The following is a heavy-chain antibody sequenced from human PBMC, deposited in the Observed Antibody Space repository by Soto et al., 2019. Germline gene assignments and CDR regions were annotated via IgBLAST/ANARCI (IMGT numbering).Heavy chain of an antibody. D-gene: IGHD3-3*01. V-gene: IGHV1-69*12. CDR1: GGTFSSYA. Sequence: QVQLVQSGAEVKKPGSSVKVSCKASGGTFSSYAISWVRQAPGQGLEWMGGIIPIFGTANYAQKFQGRVTSTAGESTSTAYMALSSLRSEDTAVYYCASGYYDFWSGPGGGMDVWGQGTTVTVSS. CDR2: IIPIFGTA. CDR3: ASGYYDFWSGPGGGMDV. J-gene: IGHJ6*02.